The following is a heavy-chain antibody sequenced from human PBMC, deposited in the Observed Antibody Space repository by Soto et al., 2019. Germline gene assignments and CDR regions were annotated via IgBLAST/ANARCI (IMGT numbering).Heavy chain of an antibody. J-gene: IGHJ4*02. CDR2: IFYSGST. V-gene: IGHV4-39*01. D-gene: IGHD3-10*01. CDR1: GGSITSSGYY. CDR3: ARFSRGGGDY. Sequence: QLQLQESGPGLVKPSETLSLTCTVSGGSITSSGYYWGWIRQPPGKGLEWIGNIFYSGSTYYNPSPKGGVTISVETSKNQFSLKVSSGTAADTGVYSCARFSRGGGDYWGQGTLVTVSS.